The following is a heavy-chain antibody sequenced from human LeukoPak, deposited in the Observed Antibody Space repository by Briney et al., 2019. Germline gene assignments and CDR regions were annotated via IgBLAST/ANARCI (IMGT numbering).Heavy chain of an antibody. CDR2: IYSGGST. D-gene: IGHD1-26*01. Sequence: GGSLSLSCAASGFTVSSNYRSWVRQAPGKGLEWVSVIYSGGSTYYADSVKGRFTISRDNSKNALYPQMNSLRAEDTAVYYCARIELDSPEFDYWGQGTLVTVSS. CDR3: ARIELDSPEFDY. V-gene: IGHV3-53*01. CDR1: GFTVSSNY. J-gene: IGHJ4*02.